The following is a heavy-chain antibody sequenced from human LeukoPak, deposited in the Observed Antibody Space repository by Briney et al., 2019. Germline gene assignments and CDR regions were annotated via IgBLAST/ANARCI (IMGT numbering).Heavy chain of an antibody. Sequence: SETLSLTCTVSGGSISSYYWSWIRQPPGKGLEWIGYIYYSGSTNYNPSLKSRVTISVDTSKNQFSLKLSSVTAADTAVYYCARGGGDYYDSIFDPWGRGTLVTVSS. V-gene: IGHV4-59*01. CDR1: GGSISSYY. D-gene: IGHD3-22*01. CDR3: ARGGGDYYDSIFDP. J-gene: IGHJ2*01. CDR2: IYYSGST.